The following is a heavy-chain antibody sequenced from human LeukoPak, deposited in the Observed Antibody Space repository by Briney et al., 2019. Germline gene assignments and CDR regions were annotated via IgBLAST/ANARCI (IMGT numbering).Heavy chain of an antibody. Sequence: SETLSLTCTVSGGSISSGGYYWSWIRQHPGGGLEWIGYIYYSGSTYYNPSLKSRVTISVDTSKNQFSLKLSSVTAADTAVYYCARDSWFGELLSVDDAFDIWGQGTMVTVSS. V-gene: IGHV4-31*03. CDR2: IYYSGST. CDR1: GGSISSGGYY. CDR3: ARDSWFGELLSVDDAFDI. D-gene: IGHD3-10*01. J-gene: IGHJ3*02.